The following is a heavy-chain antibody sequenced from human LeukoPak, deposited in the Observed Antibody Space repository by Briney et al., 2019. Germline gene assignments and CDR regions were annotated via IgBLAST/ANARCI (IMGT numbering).Heavy chain of an antibody. D-gene: IGHD1-26*01. J-gene: IGHJ5*02. CDR1: GYTFSSNG. V-gene: IGHV1-18*01. Sequence: ASVKVSCKASGYTFSSNGISWVRQAPGQGLEWMGWISAYNGNTNHAQKFQGRVTMTTDTSTSAAYMELRGLRSDDTAVYYCARDSSTNWFDPWGQGTLVTVSS. CDR3: ARDSSTNWFDP. CDR2: ISAYNGNT.